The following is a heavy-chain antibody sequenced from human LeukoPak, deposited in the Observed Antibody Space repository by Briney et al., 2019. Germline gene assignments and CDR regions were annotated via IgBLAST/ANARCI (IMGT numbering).Heavy chain of an antibody. CDR2: IKQDGSEK. J-gene: IGHJ4*02. CDR1: GFTLSTYW. Sequence: PGGSLRLSCAASGFTLSTYWMGWVRQSPGKGLEWVANIKQDGSEKHYVDSVKGRFTISRDNTKSSLYLQMNSLRAEDTAVYYCARAYQLPLFWGQGTLVTVSS. V-gene: IGHV3-7*01. D-gene: IGHD2-2*01. CDR3: ARAYQLPLF.